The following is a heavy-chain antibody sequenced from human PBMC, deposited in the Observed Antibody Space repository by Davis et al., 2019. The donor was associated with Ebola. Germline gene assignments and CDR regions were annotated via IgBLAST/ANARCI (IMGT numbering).Heavy chain of an antibody. Sequence: PGGSLRLSCVASGFTFSNYGMQWVRQAPGKGLEYVSGISSNGMSTYHANSVKGRFTISRDNSRNTLYLQMGSLRAEDMAVYYCARSYRFAANWFGPWGQGTLVTVSS. V-gene: IGHV3-64*01. J-gene: IGHJ5*02. CDR1: GFTFSNYG. CDR2: ISSNGMST. CDR3: ARSYRFAANWFGP. D-gene: IGHD4-11*01.